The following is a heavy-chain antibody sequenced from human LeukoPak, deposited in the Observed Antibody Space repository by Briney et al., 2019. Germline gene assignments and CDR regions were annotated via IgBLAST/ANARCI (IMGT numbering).Heavy chain of an antibody. V-gene: IGHV1-2*06. Sequence: ASVKVSCKASEYIFTGYYMHWVRQAPGQGLEWMGRINPNNGATNYAQKLQGRVTMTTDTSTGTAYMELRSLRSDDTAVYYRARGPGLWLVPGYFDYWGQGTLVTVSS. J-gene: IGHJ4*02. CDR1: EYIFTGYY. D-gene: IGHD5-18*01. CDR2: INPNNGAT. CDR3: ARGPGLWLVPGYFDY.